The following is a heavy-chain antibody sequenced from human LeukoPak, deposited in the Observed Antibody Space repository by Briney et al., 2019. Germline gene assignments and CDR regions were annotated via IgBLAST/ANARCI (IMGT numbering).Heavy chain of an antibody. CDR1: GGSISSYY. CDR3: ARAPYCSSTSCYFGWQDYYGMDV. V-gene: IGHV4-59*01. J-gene: IGHJ6*02. Sequence: SETLSLTCTVSGGSISSYYWSWIRQPPGKGLEWIGYIYYSGSTNYNPSLKSRVTISVDTSKNQFSLKLSSVTAADTAVYYCARAPYCSSTSCYFGWQDYYGMDVWGQGTTVTVSS. D-gene: IGHD2-2*01. CDR2: IYYSGST.